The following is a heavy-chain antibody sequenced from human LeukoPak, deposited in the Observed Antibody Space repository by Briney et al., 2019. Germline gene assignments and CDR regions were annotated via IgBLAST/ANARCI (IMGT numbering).Heavy chain of an antibody. V-gene: IGHV1-8*01. CDR2: MSPNSGNT. Sequence: ASVKVSCKASGYTFTSYDINWVRQATGQGLEWMGWMSPNSGNTGYAQKFQGRVTMTRNTSISTAYMELSSLKTEDTAVYYVVWEYSRSFNSWGQGTLVTVSS. J-gene: IGHJ4*02. D-gene: IGHD6-6*01. CDR3: VWEYSRSFNS. CDR1: GYTFTSYD.